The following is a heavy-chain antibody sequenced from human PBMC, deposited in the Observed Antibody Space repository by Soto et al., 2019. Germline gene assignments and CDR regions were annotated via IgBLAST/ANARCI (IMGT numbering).Heavy chain of an antibody. D-gene: IGHD6-19*01. CDR1: GFTFRRYA. CDR2: ISGSGGST. CDR3: ANDHEEWLVEGDLFDY. Sequence: EVQLLESGGGLVQPGGSLRLSCAASGFTFRRYAMSWVRQAPGKGMEWVSAISGSGGSTYYADSVKGRFTISRDNSKNTLYLQMNSLRAEDTAVYYCANDHEEWLVEGDLFDYWGQGPMVTVSS. J-gene: IGHJ4*02. V-gene: IGHV3-23*01.